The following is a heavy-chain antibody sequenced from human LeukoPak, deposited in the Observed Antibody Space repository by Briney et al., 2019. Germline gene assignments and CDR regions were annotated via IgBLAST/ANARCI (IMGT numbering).Heavy chain of an antibody. D-gene: IGHD5-12*01. CDR3: ARGDTEVATTADY. CDR1: GYSFTTHW. CDR2: LHPGDSDT. J-gene: IGHJ4*02. V-gene: IGHV5-51*01. Sequence: GESLKISCKASGYSFTTHWIGWVRQMPGKGLEWMGILHPGDSDTRYSPSFQGQVTISADKSISTAYLQWSSLRAPDTAMYYCARGDTEVATTADYWGQGTLVTVSS.